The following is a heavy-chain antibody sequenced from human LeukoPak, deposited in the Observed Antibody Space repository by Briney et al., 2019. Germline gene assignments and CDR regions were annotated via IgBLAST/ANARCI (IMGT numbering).Heavy chain of an antibody. CDR1: GYPFTSYD. V-gene: IGHV1-69*13. D-gene: IGHD2-2*03. CDR2: NIPFLGTA. CDR3: ACGYCSTTSCPLRGAY. J-gene: IGHJ4*02. Sequence: SVKVSCKASGYPFTSYDINWVRQATGQGLEWMGGNIPFLGTANYAQKFQGRVTITADESTSTAYMELSSLGSEDTAVYYCACGYCSTTSCPLRGAYWGQGTLVTVSS.